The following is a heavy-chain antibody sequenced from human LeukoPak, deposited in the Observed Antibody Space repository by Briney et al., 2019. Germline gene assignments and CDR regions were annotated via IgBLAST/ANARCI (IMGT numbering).Heavy chain of an antibody. J-gene: IGHJ4*02. Sequence: GGSLRLSCAASGFTSSNYWMSWVRQAPGKGQGWVAKIKQDGSEKYYVDSVRGRFTISRDNAKNSLYLQMNSLRAEDTAVYYCARDRYCISDSCYGGFGELFLYWGQGTLVTVSS. D-gene: IGHD3-10*01. CDR2: IKQDGSEK. V-gene: IGHV3-7*03. CDR1: GFTSSNYW. CDR3: ARDRYCISDSCYGGFGELFLY.